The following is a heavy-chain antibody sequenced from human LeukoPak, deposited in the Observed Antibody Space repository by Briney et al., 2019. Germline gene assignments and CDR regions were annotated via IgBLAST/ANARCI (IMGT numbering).Heavy chain of an antibody. CDR1: GYTFTSYG. V-gene: IGHV1-18*01. D-gene: IGHD3-10*01. CDR3: ARAGRIRYYGSGSYHNDRWFDP. J-gene: IGHJ5*02. CDR2: ISAYNGNT. Sequence: GASVKVSCKASGYTFTSYGISWVRQAPGQGLEWMGWISAYNGNTNYAQKLQGRVTMTTDTSTSTAYMELRSLRSDDTAVYYCARAGRIRYYGSGSYHNDRWFDPWGQGTLVTVSS.